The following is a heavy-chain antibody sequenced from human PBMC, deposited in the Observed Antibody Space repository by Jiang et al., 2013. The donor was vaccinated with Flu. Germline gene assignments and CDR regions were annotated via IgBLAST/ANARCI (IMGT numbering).Heavy chain of an antibody. V-gene: IGHV4-39*01. CDR1: GASIVSTHYY. Sequence: GLVKPSETLSLTCTVSGASIVSTHYYWGWIRQPPGKGLEWIGSIYYNGGTYYSTSLMSRATISVDTSKNELSLKLRSVTAPDTAVYYCTRARGRLTSFAVDLEWFDPWGQGTLVTVSS. D-gene: IGHD3-3*01. CDR3: TRARGRLTSFAVDLEWFDP. J-gene: IGHJ5*02. CDR2: IYYNGGT.